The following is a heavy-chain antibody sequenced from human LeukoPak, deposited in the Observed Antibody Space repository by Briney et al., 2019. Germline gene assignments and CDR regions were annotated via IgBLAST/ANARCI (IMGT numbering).Heavy chain of an antibody. CDR3: ASRSPGGYCSSTSCYFYAFDI. CDR2: INPNSGGT. V-gene: IGHV1-2*02. CDR1: GYTFTGYY. Sequence: ASVKVFCKASGYTFTGYYMHWVRQAPGQGLEWMGWINPNSGGTNYAQKFQGRVTMTRDTSISTAYMELSRLRSDDTAVYYCASRSPGGYCSSTSCYFYAFDIWGQGTMVTVSS. J-gene: IGHJ3*02. D-gene: IGHD2-2*01.